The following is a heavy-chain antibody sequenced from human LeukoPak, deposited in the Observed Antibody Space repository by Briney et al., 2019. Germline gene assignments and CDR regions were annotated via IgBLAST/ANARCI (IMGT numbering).Heavy chain of an antibody. CDR1: GYTFTSYY. D-gene: IGHD6-13*01. CDR3: ATGLAAAGTGSLYYYYYYMDV. J-gene: IGHJ6*03. Sequence: ASVKVSCKASGYTFTSYYMHWVRQAPGQGLEWMGIINPSGGSTSYAQKFQGRVTMTRDTSTSTVYMELSSLRSEDTAVYYCATGLAAAGTGSLYYYYYYMDVWGKGTTVTVSS. CDR2: INPSGGST. V-gene: IGHV1-46*01.